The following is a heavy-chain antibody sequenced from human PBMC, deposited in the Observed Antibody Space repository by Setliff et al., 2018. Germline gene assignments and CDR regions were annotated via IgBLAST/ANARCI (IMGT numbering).Heavy chain of an antibody. J-gene: IGHJ4*02. CDR3: ARGGTFRYFDF. CDR1: GGPFSGAS. D-gene: IGHD5-12*01. Sequence: SETLSLTCTVSGGPFSGASGWSWIRQPPGKGLEFIGYVYYSGTANYSPSSRSRLTISVDTPKTQFSLKLRSVTAADTAVYYCARGGTFRYFDFWGQGAPVTVSS. CDR2: VYYSGTA. V-gene: IGHV4-59*01.